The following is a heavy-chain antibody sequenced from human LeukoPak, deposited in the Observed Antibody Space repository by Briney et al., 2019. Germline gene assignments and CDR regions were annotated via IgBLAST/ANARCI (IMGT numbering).Heavy chain of an antibody. CDR3: ARDNPNDAFDI. J-gene: IGHJ3*02. V-gene: IGHV4-59*11. CDR1: GGSISSHY. CDR2: IYYSGST. Sequence: SETLSLTCTVSGGSISSHYWSWIRQPPGKGLEWIGYIYYSGSTNYNPSLKSRVTISVDTSKNQFSLKLSSVTAADTAVYYCARDNPNDAFDIWGQGTMVTVSS.